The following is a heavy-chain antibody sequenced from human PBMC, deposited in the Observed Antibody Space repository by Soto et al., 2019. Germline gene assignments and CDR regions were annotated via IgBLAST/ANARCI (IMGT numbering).Heavy chain of an antibody. Sequence: PGGSLRLSCAASGFTFSSYAMSWVRQAPGKGLEWVSAISEDGVYTDYADSVKGRFTISRDNSKNTLYVQMTSLRAEDTAVYYRAKETSPNTYYAFDFWGQGTMVTVSS. V-gene: IGHV3-23*01. CDR3: AKETSPNTYYAFDF. J-gene: IGHJ3*01. CDR2: ISEDGVYT. CDR1: GFTFSSYA. D-gene: IGHD1-26*01.